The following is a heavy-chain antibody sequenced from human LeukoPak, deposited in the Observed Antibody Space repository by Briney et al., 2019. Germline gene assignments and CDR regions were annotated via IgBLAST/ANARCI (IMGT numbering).Heavy chain of an antibody. CDR3: ARQDPQDYYYYMDV. V-gene: IGHV4-31*03. D-gene: IGHD2-15*01. J-gene: IGHJ6*03. CDR1: GGSISSGGYY. CDR2: IYYSGST. Sequence: SQTLSLTCTVSGGSISSGGYYWSWIRQHPGKGLEWIGYIYYSGSTYYNPSLKSRVTISVDTSKNQFSLKLSSVTAADTAVYYCARQDPQDYYYYMDVWGKGTTVTVSS.